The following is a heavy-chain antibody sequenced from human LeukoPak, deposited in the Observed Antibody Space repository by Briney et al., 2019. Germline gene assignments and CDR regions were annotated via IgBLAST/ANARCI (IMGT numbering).Heavy chain of an antibody. Sequence: PSQTLSLTCTVSGGSISSGGYYWSWIRQHPGKGLEWIGYMFYSGSTKYNPSLKSRVTTSVDTSKNQFSLKLSSATAADTAVYYCARGPGGGYSGYDWDYWGQGTLVTVSS. D-gene: IGHD5-12*01. CDR1: GGSISSGGYY. CDR3: ARGPGGGYSGYDWDY. CDR2: MFYSGST. J-gene: IGHJ4*02. V-gene: IGHV4-31*03.